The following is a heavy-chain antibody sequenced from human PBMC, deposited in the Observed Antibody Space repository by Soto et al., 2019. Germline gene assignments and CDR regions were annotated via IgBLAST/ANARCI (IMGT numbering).Heavy chain of an antibody. J-gene: IGHJ4*02. CDR3: AHSRNLITEDAQVGDFDY. Sequence: QITLKESGPTQVKPTQTLTLTCSFSGFSLNTDGEGVGWVRQPPGEALEWLALIYWDDDERYSPSLKTRITHTKDPSKNQVVLIMTNMDPVDTATYYCAHSRNLITEDAQVGDFDYWGQGTLVTVSS. D-gene: IGHD3-10*01. CDR1: GFSLNTDGEG. V-gene: IGHV2-5*02. CDR2: IYWDDDE.